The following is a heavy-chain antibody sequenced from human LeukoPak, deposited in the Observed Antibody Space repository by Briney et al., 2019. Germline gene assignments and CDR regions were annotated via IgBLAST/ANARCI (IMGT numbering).Heavy chain of an antibody. J-gene: IGHJ4*02. V-gene: IGHV3-23*01. CDR1: GFTFSSYA. CDR2: ISGSGGDT. D-gene: IGHD3-22*01. Sequence: EPGGSLRLSCAASGFTFSSYAMSWVRQAPGKGLEWVSAISGSGGDTYSADSVKGRFTISRDNSKNTLFLQMNSLRADDTAIYYCAKDHHSSSSGYWGQGTLVTVSS. CDR3: AKDHHSSSSGY.